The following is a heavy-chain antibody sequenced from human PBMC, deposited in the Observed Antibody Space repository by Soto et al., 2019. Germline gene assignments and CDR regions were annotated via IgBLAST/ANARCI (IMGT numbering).Heavy chain of an antibody. CDR3: ATVPPQAGTSNWFDP. CDR2: FDPEDGET. CDR1: GYTLTELS. J-gene: IGHJ5*02. V-gene: IGHV1-24*01. Sequence: GASVKVSCKVSGYTLTELSMHWVRQAPGKGLEWMGGFDPEDGETIYAQKFQGRVTMTEDTSTDTAYMELSSLRSEDTAVYYCATVPPQAGTSNWFDPWGQGTLVTSPQ. D-gene: IGHD6-19*01.